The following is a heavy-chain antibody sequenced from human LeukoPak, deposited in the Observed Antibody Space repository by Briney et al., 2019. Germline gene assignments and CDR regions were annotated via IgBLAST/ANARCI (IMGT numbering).Heavy chain of an antibody. V-gene: IGHV1-69*02. D-gene: IGHD3-16*02. CDR3: ARAAKYDYVWGSDRSNDAFDI. Sequence: ASVKVSCKASGGTFSSYTISWVRQAPGQGLEWMGRIIPILGIANYAQKFQGRVTITADKSTSTAYMELSSLRSEDTAVYYCARAAKYDYVWGSDRSNDAFDIWGQGTMVTVSS. CDR2: IIPILGIA. J-gene: IGHJ3*02. CDR1: GGTFSSYT.